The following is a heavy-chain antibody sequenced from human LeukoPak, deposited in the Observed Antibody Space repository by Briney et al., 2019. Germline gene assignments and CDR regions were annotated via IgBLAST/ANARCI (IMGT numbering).Heavy chain of an antibody. CDR3: AKSSIAAAGVCDY. CDR2: ISYDGSNK. V-gene: IGHV3-30*18. J-gene: IGHJ4*02. CDR1: GFTFNSYG. D-gene: IGHD6-13*01. Sequence: GGSLRLSCAASGFTFNSYGMHWVRQAPGKGLEWVAVISYDGSNKYYADSVKGRFTISRDNSKNTLYLQINSLRAEDTAVYYCAKSSIAAAGVCDYWGQGTLVTVSS.